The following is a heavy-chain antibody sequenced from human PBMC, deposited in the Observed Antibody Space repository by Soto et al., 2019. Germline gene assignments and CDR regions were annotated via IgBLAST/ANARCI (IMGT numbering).Heavy chain of an antibody. V-gene: IGHV3-53*02. Sequence: EVPLVETGGGLIQPGGSLRLSCAASGFTVSSKYMSWVRQAPGKGLEWVSVIYSGGSTYYADSVKGRFTVSRDNSKNILYLQMNSLRAEDTAVYYCARDGGWYAGLDPWGRGTLVTVSS. D-gene: IGHD6-19*01. CDR3: ARDGGWYAGLDP. J-gene: IGHJ5*02. CDR1: GFTVSSKY. CDR2: IYSGGST.